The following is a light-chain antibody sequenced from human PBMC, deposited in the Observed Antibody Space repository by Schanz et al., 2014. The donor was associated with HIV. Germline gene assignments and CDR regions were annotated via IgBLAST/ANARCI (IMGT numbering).Light chain of an antibody. Sequence: IQLTQSPSSLSASVGDRVTITCRASRTITSDLNWYQQKVGKVPKLLIYAASSLQSGVPSRFSGSGSGTGFTLTISSLQPEDVATYYCQQSDSTPFTFGGGTKVEIK. CDR3: QQSDSTPFT. CDR2: AAS. V-gene: IGKV1-39*01. CDR1: RTITSD. J-gene: IGKJ4*01.